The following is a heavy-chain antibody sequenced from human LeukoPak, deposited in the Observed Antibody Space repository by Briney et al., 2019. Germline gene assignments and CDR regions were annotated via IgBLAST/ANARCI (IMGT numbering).Heavy chain of an antibody. CDR1: GFTFSSYA. V-gene: IGHV3-23*01. J-gene: IGHJ4*02. Sequence: PGGSLRLSRAASGFTFSSYAMSWVRQAPGKGLEWVSAISGSGGSTYYADSVTGRFTISRDNSKNTLYLQMNSLRAEDTAVYYCATTTVTTSGYWGQGTLVTVSS. CDR3: ATTTVTTSGY. CDR2: ISGSGGST. D-gene: IGHD4-17*01.